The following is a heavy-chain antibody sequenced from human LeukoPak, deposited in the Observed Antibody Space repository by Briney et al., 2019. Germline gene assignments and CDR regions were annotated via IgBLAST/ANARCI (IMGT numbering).Heavy chain of an antibody. CDR1: GYSLNTYW. D-gene: IGHD2-2*02. CDR3: ARGAYTDY. Sequence: GESLKISCKASGYSLNTYWIGWVRQLPGKRLEWMGIIYPGDSDPRYTKYSPSFQGQVTISADKSISTAYLQWSSPKASDTAIYYCARGAYTDYWGQGTPVTVSS. V-gene: IGHV5-51*01. J-gene: IGHJ4*02. CDR2: IYPGDSDPRYT.